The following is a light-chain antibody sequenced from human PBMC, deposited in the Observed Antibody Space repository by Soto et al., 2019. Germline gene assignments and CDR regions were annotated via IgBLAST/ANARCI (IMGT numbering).Light chain of an antibody. J-gene: IGLJ2*01. V-gene: IGLV1-44*01. Sequence: QSVLTQPPSASGTPGQRVTISCSGSSSNIGTNTVIWYQQLPGTAPKLLIYSNNQRPSGVPDRFSGSKSGTSASLAISGFQSEDEADYYCASWDVSLVVFGGGTKLTVL. CDR2: SNN. CDR1: SSNIGTNT. CDR3: ASWDVSLVV.